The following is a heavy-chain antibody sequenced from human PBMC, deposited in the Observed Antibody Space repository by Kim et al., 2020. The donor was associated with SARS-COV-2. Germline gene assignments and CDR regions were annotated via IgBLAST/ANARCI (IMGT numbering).Heavy chain of an antibody. D-gene: IGHD3-3*01. V-gene: IGHV4-39*01. Sequence: SETLSLTCTVSGGSISSNDYYWDWIRQPPGKGLEWIGSISYSGRTYYNPSLKSRVTISVHTSKNQISLKLSSVTAADTGVYYCAGGIFGVVIIPYYYYYMDVWGKGTTDTVSS. CDR2: ISYSGRT. CDR1: GGSISSNDYY. CDR3: AGGIFGVVIIPYYYYYMDV. J-gene: IGHJ6*03.